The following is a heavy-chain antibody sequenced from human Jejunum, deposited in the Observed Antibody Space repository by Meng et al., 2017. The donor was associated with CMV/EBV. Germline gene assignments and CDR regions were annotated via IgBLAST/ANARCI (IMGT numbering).Heavy chain of an antibody. D-gene: IGHD3-16*02. CDR1: GGSISTYH. CDR2: NYYSGST. CDR3: ARHQNGGTYPLDY. Sequence: LWGCGPSVLELSGTLSLTCAVVGGSISTYHWSWIRQPPGKGLEWIGNNYYSGSTNYNPSLASRVTISVDSSKNQFSLKLSSVTAADTAVYYCARHQNGGTYPLDYWGQGTLVTVSS. J-gene: IGHJ4*02. V-gene: IGHV4-59*08.